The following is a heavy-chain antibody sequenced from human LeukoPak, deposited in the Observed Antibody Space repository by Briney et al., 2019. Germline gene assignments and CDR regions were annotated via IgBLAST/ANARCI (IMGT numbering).Heavy chain of an antibody. J-gene: IGHJ3*02. CDR2: ISRSGSTK. V-gene: IGHV3-11*04. D-gene: IGHD3-16*01. CDR1: GFTFSDYN. CDR3: AKDRLYVWAAFDI. Sequence: GGSLRLSCAASGFTFSDYNMRWIRQAPGKGLEWVSSISRSGSTKYYADSVKGRFTISRDNSKNTLYLQMNSLRAEDTAVYYCAKDRLYVWAAFDIWGQGTMVTVSS.